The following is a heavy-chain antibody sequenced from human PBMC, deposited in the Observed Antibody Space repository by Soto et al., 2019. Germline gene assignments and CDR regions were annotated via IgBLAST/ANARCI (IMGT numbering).Heavy chain of an antibody. V-gene: IGHV1-2*02. CDR2: INSNSGAT. D-gene: IGHD3-3*01. J-gene: IGHJ5*02. Sequence: ASVKVSCKASGYTFTGYFMHCVRQAPGQGLEWMGWINSNSGATKYAQKFQGRVTLSRDTSIRTAYMELSGLRSDDTAVYYCARGGGTILAPLPWGQGTLVTVSS. CDR1: GYTFTGYF. CDR3: ARGGGTILAPLP.